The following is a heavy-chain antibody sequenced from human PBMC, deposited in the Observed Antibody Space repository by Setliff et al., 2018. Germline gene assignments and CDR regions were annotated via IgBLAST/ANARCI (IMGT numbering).Heavy chain of an antibody. Sequence: SETLSLTCNVSGVSFSSTTFYWAWIRQSPGKGLEWIEEINHRGSTNYSPSLKSRVTMSVDTSKNQFSLILRSVTAADTAVYYCARGRMRGSCSGPSCTYDPFDIWGQGTPVTVSS. J-gene: IGHJ3*02. CDR1: GVSFSSTTFY. CDR2: INHRGST. CDR3: ARGRMRGSCSGPSCTYDPFDI. D-gene: IGHD2-2*01. V-gene: IGHV4-39*07.